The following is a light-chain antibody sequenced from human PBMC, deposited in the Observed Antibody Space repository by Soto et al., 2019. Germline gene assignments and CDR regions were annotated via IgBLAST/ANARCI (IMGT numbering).Light chain of an antibody. CDR3: SSYAGSNNPVV. CDR2: DVS. V-gene: IGLV2-11*01. J-gene: IGLJ2*01. Sequence: QSALTQPRSVSGSPGQSVTISCTGTGSDVGGYNYVSWYQQHPGKAPKLMIYDVSERPPGVPDRFSGSKSGNTASLTVSGLQAEDEADYYCSSYAGSNNPVVFGGGTQLTVL. CDR1: GSDVGGYNY.